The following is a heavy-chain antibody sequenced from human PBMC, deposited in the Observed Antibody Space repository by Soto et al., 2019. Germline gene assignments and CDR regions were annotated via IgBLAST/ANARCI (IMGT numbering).Heavy chain of an antibody. Sequence: QLQLQESGPGLVKPSETLSLTCTVSGGSISTNSYYWGWIRQPPGKGLEWIGSIYYRGSTYYNPSLKSRVTISADPSKDQFSLTLTAADTAVYYCARHSGQFDAFDIWGQGTMVTVSS. V-gene: IGHV4-39*01. D-gene: IGHD3-10*01. CDR3: ARHSGQFDAFDI. CDR2: IYYRGST. CDR1: GGSISTNSYY. J-gene: IGHJ3*02.